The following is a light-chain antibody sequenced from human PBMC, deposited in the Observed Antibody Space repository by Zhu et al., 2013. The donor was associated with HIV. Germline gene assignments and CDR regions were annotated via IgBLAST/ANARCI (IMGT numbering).Light chain of an antibody. CDR3: QQYNNWPPRRT. V-gene: IGKV3-15*01. CDR1: QSVSRS. Sequence: IVMTQSPATLSVSPGERATLSCRASQSVSRSLAWYQQKPGQPPRLLIYGASVRATGIPARFSGSGSGTEFTLTISSLQSEDFAVYYCQQYNNWPPRRTFGQGTKVEIK. CDR2: GAS. J-gene: IGKJ1*01.